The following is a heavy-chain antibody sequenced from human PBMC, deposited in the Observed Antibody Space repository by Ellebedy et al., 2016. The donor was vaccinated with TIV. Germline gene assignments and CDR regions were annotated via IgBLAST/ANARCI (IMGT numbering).Heavy chain of an antibody. J-gene: IGHJ4*02. CDR1: GFTFISYW. CDR3: AKVYYYDSSGYPFDY. Sequence: PGGSLRLSFAASGFTFISYWMPWVRQAPGKGLVWVSRINSAGSSTSYADSVKGRFTISRDNAKNTLYLQMNSLRAEDTAVYYCAKVYYYDSSGYPFDYWGQGTLVTVSS. CDR2: INSAGSST. D-gene: IGHD3-22*01. V-gene: IGHV3-74*01.